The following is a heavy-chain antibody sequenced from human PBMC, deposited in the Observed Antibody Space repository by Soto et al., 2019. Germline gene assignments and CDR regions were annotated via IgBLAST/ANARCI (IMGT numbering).Heavy chain of an antibody. CDR3: ARWASSSSGRDY. V-gene: IGHV3-21*01. CDR2: ISSSSSYI. J-gene: IGHJ4*02. CDR1: GFTFSSYS. Sequence: EVQLVESGGGLVKPGGSLRLSCAASGFTFSSYSMNWVRQAPGKGLEWVSSISSSSSYIYYADSVKGRFTISRDNAKNSLYLQMNSLRAEDTAVYYCARWASSSSGRDYWGQGTLVTVSS. D-gene: IGHD6-6*01.